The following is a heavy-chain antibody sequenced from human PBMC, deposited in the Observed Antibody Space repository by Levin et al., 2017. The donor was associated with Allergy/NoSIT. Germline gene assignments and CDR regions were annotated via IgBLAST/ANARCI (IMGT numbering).Heavy chain of an antibody. V-gene: IGHV3-7*01. CDR2: IKQDGSEK. D-gene: IGHD3-22*01. J-gene: IGHJ4*02. CDR1: GFTLSYYW. Sequence: GGSLRLSCAASGFTLSYYWMSWVRQAPGKGLEWVANIKQDGSEKYYVDSVRGRFTISRDNAKNSLYLQMNSLRAEDTAVYYCARDGDTSGYSDWGQGTLVTVSS. CDR3: ARDGDTSGYSD.